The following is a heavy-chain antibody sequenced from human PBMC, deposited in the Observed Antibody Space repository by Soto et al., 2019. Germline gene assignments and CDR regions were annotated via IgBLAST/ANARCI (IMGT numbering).Heavy chain of an antibody. CDR1: GGSISSVDYY. D-gene: IGHD6-6*01. CDR2: IYYSGST. J-gene: IGHJ6*02. CDR3: ARDTGAARPGGGPIYYYGMDV. V-gene: IGHV4-30-4*01. Sequence: SETLSLTCTVSGGSISSVDYYWSWIRQPPGKGLEWIGYIYYSGSTYYNPSLKSRVTISVDTSKNQFSLKLSSVTAADTAVYYCARDTGAARPGGGPIYYYGMDVWGQGTTVTVSS.